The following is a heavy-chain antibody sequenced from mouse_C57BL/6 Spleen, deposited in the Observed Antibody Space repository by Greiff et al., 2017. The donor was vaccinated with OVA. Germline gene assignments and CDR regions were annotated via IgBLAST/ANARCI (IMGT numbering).Heavy chain of an antibody. V-gene: IGHV5-16*01. D-gene: IGHD2-14*01. CDR3: TRALYGYDWYFDV. CDR1: GFTFSDYY. Sequence: EVKLMESEGGLVQPGSSMKLSCTASGFTFSDYYMAWVRQVPEKGLEWVATINYDGSSTYYLDSLKSRFIISRDNAKNILYLQMSSLKSEDTATYDGTRALYGYDWYFDVWGTGTTVTVSS. CDR2: INYDGSST. J-gene: IGHJ1*03.